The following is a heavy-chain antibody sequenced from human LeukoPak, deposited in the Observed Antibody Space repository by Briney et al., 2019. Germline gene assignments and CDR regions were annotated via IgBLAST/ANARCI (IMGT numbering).Heavy chain of an antibody. V-gene: IGHV1-69*01. CDR3: ARGPWAGGGHY. CDR1: GGTFSIYA. J-gene: IGHJ4*02. Sequence: SVKVSFKASGGTFSIYAISWVRQAPGQGLEWMGGIIPIFGTANYAQKFQGRVTITADESTSTAYMELSSLRSEDTAVYYYARGPWAGGGHYWGQGTLVTVSS. CDR2: IIPIFGTA. D-gene: IGHD3-16*01.